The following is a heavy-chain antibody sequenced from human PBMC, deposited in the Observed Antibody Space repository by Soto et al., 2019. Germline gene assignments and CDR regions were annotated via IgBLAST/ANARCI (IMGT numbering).Heavy chain of an antibody. CDR3: ARGRTYYAT. D-gene: IGHD3-3*01. CDR1: GGPNSGGGYY. V-gene: IGHV4-31*03. Sequence: QVQLQESGPGLVKPSQTLSLTCTVSGGPNSGGGYYWSWIRQHPGKGLEWMGSISYSGSTYYNPYLKRRVTISVDTSKNQCSLKLSSVTAADTAVYYCARGRTYYATWGRGTLVTVCS. CDR2: ISYSGST. J-gene: IGHJ4*02.